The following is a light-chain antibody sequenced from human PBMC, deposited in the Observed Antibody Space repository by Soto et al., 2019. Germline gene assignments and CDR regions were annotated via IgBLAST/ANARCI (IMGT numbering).Light chain of an antibody. CDR2: LGS. V-gene: IGKV2-28*01. CDR3: MQALQTPWT. Sequence: DIVMTQSPLSLPVTPGEPASISCRSSQSLLHSNGYNYLNWYLQMPGQSPQLLIDLGSNRASWVPDRFSGSGSGTDFTLKISRVEPEDVGVYYCMQALQTPWTFGQGTKVEIK. CDR1: QSLLHSNGYNY. J-gene: IGKJ1*01.